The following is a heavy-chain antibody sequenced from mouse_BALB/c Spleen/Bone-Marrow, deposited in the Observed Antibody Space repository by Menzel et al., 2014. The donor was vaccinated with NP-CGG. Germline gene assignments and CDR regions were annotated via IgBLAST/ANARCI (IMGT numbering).Heavy chain of an antibody. J-gene: IGHJ3*01. CDR3: ARNPGFAY. Sequence: VQRVESGPGLVQPSQSLSITCTVSGFSLTSYGVHWVRQSPGKGLEWLGVIWSGGSTDYNAAFISRLSISKDNPKSQVFFKMNSLQANDTAIYYCARNPGFAYWGQGTLVTVSA. CDR1: GFSLTSYG. V-gene: IGHV2-2*02. CDR2: IWSGGST.